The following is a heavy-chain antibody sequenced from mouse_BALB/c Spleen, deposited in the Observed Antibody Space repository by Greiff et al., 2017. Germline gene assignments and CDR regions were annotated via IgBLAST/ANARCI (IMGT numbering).Heavy chain of an antibody. Sequence: VQVVESGPDLVAPSQSLSITCTVSGFSLTSYGVHWVRQPPGKGLEWLVVIWSDGSTTYNSALKSRLSISKDNSKSQVFLKMNSLQTDDTAMYYCARHKNYGSSYNYAMDYWGQGTSVTVSS. CDR3: ARHKNYGSSYNYAMDY. CDR2: IWSDGST. D-gene: IGHD1-1*01. V-gene: IGHV2-6-2*01. CDR1: GFSLTSYG. J-gene: IGHJ4*01.